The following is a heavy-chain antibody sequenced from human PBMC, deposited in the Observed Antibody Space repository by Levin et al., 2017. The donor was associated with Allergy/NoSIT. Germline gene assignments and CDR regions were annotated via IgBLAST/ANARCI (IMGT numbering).Heavy chain of an antibody. CDR3: ARSGNARSGFDY. CDR1: GYSFPSYW. CDR2: IFPADSDT. V-gene: IGHV5-51*01. Sequence: GESLKISCKGSGYSFPSYWIGWVRQRPGKGLEWMGIIFPADSDTRYSPSFQGQVTISADKSINTAYLQWSSLTASDTAMYYCARSGNARSGFDYWGQGTLVTVSS. D-gene: IGHD6-25*01. J-gene: IGHJ4*02.